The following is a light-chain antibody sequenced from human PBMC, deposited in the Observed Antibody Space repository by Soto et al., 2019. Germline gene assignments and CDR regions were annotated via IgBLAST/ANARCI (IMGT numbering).Light chain of an antibody. CDR2: AAS. V-gene: IGKV1-8*01. J-gene: IGKJ5*01. Sequence: ASLMNRSPSSLSASTGDRVTITCLASQGISSYLAWYQQKPGKAPKLLIYAASTLQSGVPSRFSGSGSGTDFTFTISSLQPEDIATYYCQQYDNLPITFGQATRLEI. CDR1: QGISSY. CDR3: QQYDNLPIT.